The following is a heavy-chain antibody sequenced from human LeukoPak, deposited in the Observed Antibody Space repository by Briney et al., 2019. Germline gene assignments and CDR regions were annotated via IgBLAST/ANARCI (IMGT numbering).Heavy chain of an antibody. J-gene: IGHJ3*02. D-gene: IGHD3-16*01. CDR2: IYPGDSDT. CDR3: ARCHMITFGGHADAFDI. Sequence: GESLKISCKGSGYSFTSYWIGWVRQMPGKGLEWMGIIYPGDSDTRYSPSFQGQVTISADKSTSTAYLQWSSLKASDTAMYYCARCHMITFGGHADAFDIWGQGTMVTVSS. V-gene: IGHV5-51*01. CDR1: GYSFTSYW.